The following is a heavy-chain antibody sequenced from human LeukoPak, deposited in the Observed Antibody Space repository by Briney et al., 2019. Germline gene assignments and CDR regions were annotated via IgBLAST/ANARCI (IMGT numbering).Heavy chain of an antibody. CDR3: ARFPFGELTFDP. Sequence: SETLSLTCAVYGGSFSGYYWSWIRQPPGKGLEWIGEINHSGSTNYNPSLKSRVTISVDTSKNQLSLKLSSVTAADTAVYYCARFPFGELTFDPWGQGTLVTVSS. D-gene: IGHD3-10*01. CDR1: GGSFSGYY. V-gene: IGHV4-34*01. J-gene: IGHJ5*02. CDR2: INHSGST.